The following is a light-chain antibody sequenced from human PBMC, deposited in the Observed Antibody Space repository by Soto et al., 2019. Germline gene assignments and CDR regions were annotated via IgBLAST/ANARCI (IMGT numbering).Light chain of an antibody. J-gene: IGKJ4*01. V-gene: IGKV3-15*01. Sequence: VMTQSPATVSLSPGERATLSCGASQSVSSNLAWYRQKPGQAPRLLMYGASTRATSISDRFSGSGPGTECTLTISSLKSEDVAVYYCQQYNKWTLTFGGGTKVDIK. CDR1: QSVSSN. CDR2: GAS. CDR3: QQYNKWTLT.